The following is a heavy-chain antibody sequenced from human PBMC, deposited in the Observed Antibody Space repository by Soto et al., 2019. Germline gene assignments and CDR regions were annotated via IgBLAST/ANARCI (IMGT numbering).Heavy chain of an antibody. V-gene: IGHV3-13*05. Sequence: EVQLVESGGGLVQPGGSLRLSCAASGFTFSSYDMHWVRQATGKGLEWVSAIGTAGDPYYPGSVKGRFTISRENAKNSFYLQMNSLRAGDTAVYYFSRALTTTEQLVAGGGYYFDYWGQGTLVTVSS. CDR3: SRALTTTEQLVAGGGYYFDY. D-gene: IGHD6-13*01. J-gene: IGHJ4*02. CDR2: IGTAGDP. CDR1: GFTFSSYD.